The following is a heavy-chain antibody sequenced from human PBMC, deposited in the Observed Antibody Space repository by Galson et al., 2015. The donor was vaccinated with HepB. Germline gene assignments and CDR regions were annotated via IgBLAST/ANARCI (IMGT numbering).Heavy chain of an antibody. V-gene: IGHV1-2*02. CDR2: INPASGGT. Sequence: SVKVSCKASGYSFTAYYVQWVRQAPGQGLEWVAWINPASGGTNYARKFQGRVTVTSDTSSSTVYMELTGLTSDDTAVYYCARDLRRRAYGMDVWGQGPTVAVSS. CDR3: ARDLRRRAYGMDV. CDR1: GYSFTAYY. J-gene: IGHJ6*02.